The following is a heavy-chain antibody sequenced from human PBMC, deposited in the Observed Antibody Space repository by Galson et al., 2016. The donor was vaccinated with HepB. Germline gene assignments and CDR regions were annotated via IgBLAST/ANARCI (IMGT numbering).Heavy chain of an antibody. Sequence: SLRLSCAASGFIFNDYHIAWIRQAPGRGPEWVSQIRDSGDFPYYADSVRGRFTISRDNAKNLIFLQMTSLRVEDTAIYYCARDSIVGFRERGGTDVWGRGTTVIVSS. CDR3: ARDSIVGFRERGGTDV. V-gene: IGHV3-11*01. CDR2: IRDSGDFP. CDR1: GFIFNDYH. J-gene: IGHJ6*04. D-gene: IGHD3-10*01.